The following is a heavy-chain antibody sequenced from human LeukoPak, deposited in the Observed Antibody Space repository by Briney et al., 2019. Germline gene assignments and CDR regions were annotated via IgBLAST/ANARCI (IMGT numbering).Heavy chain of an antibody. V-gene: IGHV3-30*02. Sequence: GGSLRLSCAASGFTFSSYGMHWVRQAPGKGLEWVAVIWYGGSNKYYADSVKGRFTISRDNSKNTLYLQMNSLRAEDTAVYYCAKDLYPYSSSSWEGLDYWGQGTLVTVSS. CDR2: IWYGGSNK. CDR1: GFTFSSYG. CDR3: AKDLYPYSSSSWEGLDY. J-gene: IGHJ4*02. D-gene: IGHD6-6*01.